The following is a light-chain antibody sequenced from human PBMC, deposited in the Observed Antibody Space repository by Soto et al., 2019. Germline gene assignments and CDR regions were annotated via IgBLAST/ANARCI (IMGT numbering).Light chain of an antibody. CDR3: QQYGSSWMYT. CDR2: GAS. CDR1: QSVSSSY. V-gene: IGKV3-20*01. Sequence: EVVLTQSPGTLSLSPGERATLSCRASQSVSSSYLAWYQQKPGQAPRLLIYGASSRATGIPDRFSGSGSGTDFTLTISRLEPEDFAVYYCQQYGSSWMYTFGQGTKLEIK. J-gene: IGKJ2*01.